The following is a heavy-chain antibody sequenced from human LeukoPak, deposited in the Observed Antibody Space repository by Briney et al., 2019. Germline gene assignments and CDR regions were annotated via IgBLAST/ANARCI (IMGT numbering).Heavy chain of an antibody. D-gene: IGHD3-22*01. V-gene: IGHV3-74*01. Sequence: PGGSLRLSCAASAFTFSSYSMNWVRQAPGKGLVWVSRINSDGSSTSYADSVKGRFTISRDNAKNTLYLQMNSLRAEDTAVYYCARDLLYDSSGYYPDYWGQGTLVTVSS. CDR3: ARDLLYDSSGYYPDY. CDR1: AFTFSSYS. J-gene: IGHJ4*02. CDR2: INSDGSST.